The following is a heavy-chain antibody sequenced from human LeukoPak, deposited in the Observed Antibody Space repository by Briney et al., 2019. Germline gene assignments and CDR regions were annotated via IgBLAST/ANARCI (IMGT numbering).Heavy chain of an antibody. CDR1: GFTFSSHD. CDR2: IPYDGGKK. Sequence: PGGSLRLSCAASGFTFSSHDMHWVRQAPGKGLEWVAIIPYDGGKKDYADSVKGRFTISRDNSKNTLYLQMNSLRAEDTAVYYCARSPPGSGYDLGGGDYWGQGTLVTVSS. V-gene: IGHV3-33*05. D-gene: IGHD5-12*01. J-gene: IGHJ4*02. CDR3: ARSPPGSGYDLGGGDY.